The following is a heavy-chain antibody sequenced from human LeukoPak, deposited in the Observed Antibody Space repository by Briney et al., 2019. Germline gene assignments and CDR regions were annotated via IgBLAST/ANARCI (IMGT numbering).Heavy chain of an antibody. D-gene: IGHD6-19*01. CDR2: IYPGYSDT. J-gene: IGHJ1*01. CDR3: ARRDYTSGRTYFHH. V-gene: IGHV5-51*01. CDR1: GYNFTIYW. Sequence: GESLKISCKGSGYNFTIYWIGWVRQMPGKGLEWVGVIYPGYSDTRYSPSFQGQVTISVDKSNSTAYLQWSSLRASDTAMYYCARRDYTSGRTYFHHWGQGTLVTVSS.